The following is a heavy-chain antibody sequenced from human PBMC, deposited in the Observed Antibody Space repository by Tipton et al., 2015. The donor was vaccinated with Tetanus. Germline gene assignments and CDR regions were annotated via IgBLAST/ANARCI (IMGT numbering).Heavy chain of an antibody. Sequence: TLSLTCTVSGGSIGRGGYYWSWIRQHPGKGLEWIGDIYYSGSTYYNPSLKSRATLSVDPSKNQFSLKLNSMTAADTAVYYCARDQARGARGWNYFDYWGQGTLVTVSS. CDR1: GGSIGRGGYY. V-gene: IGHV4-31*03. J-gene: IGHJ4*02. D-gene: IGHD1-26*01. CDR2: IYYSGST. CDR3: ARDQARGARGWNYFDY.